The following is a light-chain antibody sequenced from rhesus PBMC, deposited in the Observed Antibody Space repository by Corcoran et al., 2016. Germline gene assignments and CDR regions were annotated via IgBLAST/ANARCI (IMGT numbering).Light chain of an antibody. CDR3: QHSYGTPYS. CDR2: KAS. Sequence: DIQMTQSPSSLSASVGDRVTIPCRTSVNVNHYFNWYQQKPGKAPKLLIYKASTLQSGVPSRFSGSGSGTDYTFTIRSLQSEGVATYYCQHSYGTPYSFGQGTKVEIK. CDR1: VNVNHY. J-gene: IGKJ2*01. V-gene: IGKV1-74*01.